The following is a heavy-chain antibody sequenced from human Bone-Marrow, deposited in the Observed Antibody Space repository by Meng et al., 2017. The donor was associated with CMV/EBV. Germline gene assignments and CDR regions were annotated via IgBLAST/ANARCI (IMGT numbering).Heavy chain of an antibody. CDR1: GGTFSSYA. Sequence: KASGGTFSSYAISWERQAPGQGLEWMGGIIPIFGTANYAQKFQGRVTITTDESTSTAYMELSSLRSEDTAVYYCARDDRNYGDYVATYWGQGTLVTVSS. D-gene: IGHD4-17*01. J-gene: IGHJ4*02. V-gene: IGHV1-69*05. CDR2: IIPIFGTA. CDR3: ARDDRNYGDYVATY.